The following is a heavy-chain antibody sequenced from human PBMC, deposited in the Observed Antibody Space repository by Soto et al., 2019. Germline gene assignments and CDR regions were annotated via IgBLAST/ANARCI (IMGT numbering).Heavy chain of an antibody. CDR2: IYHSGRT. CDR1: GESVSNSNYY. CDR3: ARQGTGDFCSVSPYLDY. V-gene: IGHV4-61*05. D-gene: IGHD7-27*01. Sequence: SETLSLTCNVSGESVSNSNYYWGWIRQPPGKGLEWIGYIYHSGRTNSYPSLKSRVTMSLDKSKNQFSLKLSSVTAADTAVYFCARQGTGDFCSVSPYLDYWGQGTLVTVSS. J-gene: IGHJ4*02.